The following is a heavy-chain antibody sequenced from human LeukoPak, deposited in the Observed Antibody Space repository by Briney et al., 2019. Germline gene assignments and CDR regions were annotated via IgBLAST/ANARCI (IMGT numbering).Heavy chain of an antibody. D-gene: IGHD1-26*01. CDR3: ARENSGSYREFDY. J-gene: IGHJ4*02. CDR2: IYSSGST. V-gene: IGHV4-4*07. CDR1: GGSISSYY. Sequence: SETLSLTCTVSGGSISSYYWNWIRQPAGKGLEWIGRIYSSGSTNYNASLKSRVSMSVDTSKNQFSLKLSSVTAADTAVFYCARENSGSYREFDYWGQGTLVTVSS.